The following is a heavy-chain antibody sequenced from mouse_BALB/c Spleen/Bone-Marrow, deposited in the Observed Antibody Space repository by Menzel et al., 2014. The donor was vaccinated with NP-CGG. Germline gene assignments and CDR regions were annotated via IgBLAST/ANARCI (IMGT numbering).Heavy chain of an antibody. Sequence: DVKLVESGGGLVQPGGSLKLSCAASGFTFSSYGMSWVRQTPDKRLELVATINSNGGSTYYPDSVKGRFTISRDNAKNTLYLQMSSLKSEDTAVYYCARERYYGNGRIFEYWGQGTTLTVSS. CDR1: GFTFSSYG. J-gene: IGHJ2*01. CDR3: ARERYYGNGRIFEY. D-gene: IGHD1-1*01. V-gene: IGHV5-6-3*01. CDR2: INSNGGST.